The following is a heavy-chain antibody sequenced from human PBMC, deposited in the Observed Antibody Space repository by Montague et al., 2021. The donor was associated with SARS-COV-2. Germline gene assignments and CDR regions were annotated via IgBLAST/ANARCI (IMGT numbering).Heavy chain of an antibody. Sequence: SETLSLTCTVSGASVRSGNSYWNWIRQPPGKGLEWIGYISYSGSTXYSPSLKSRVTISVDTSKNQLSLKVISATAADTAVYYCARIGYGSVGYYYIYPDWGQGTLVTVSS. CDR1: GASVRSGNSY. CDR3: ARIGYGSVGYYYIYPD. V-gene: IGHV4-61*01. J-gene: IGHJ1*01. D-gene: IGHD3-22*01. CDR2: ISYSGST.